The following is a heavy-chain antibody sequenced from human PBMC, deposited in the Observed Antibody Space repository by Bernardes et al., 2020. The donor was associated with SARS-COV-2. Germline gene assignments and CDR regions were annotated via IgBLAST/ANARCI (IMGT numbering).Heavy chain of an antibody. CDR2: IDVYDGGT. CDR3: AAGPNWFDH. J-gene: IGHJ5*02. CDR1: GFTFSNSA. Sequence: SVQVSCKASGFTFSNSAVQWVRQARGQRLEWIGWIDVYDGGTNYAHGFRERVIITWDMSTRTDYMDLSSLRSEDTAVYYCAAGPNWFDHWGQGTLVTVSS. V-gene: IGHV1-58*01.